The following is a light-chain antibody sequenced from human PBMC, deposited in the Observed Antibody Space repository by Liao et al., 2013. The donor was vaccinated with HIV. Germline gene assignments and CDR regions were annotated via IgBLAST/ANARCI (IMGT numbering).Light chain of an antibody. CDR1: NIGSKS. CDR2: YDI. J-gene: IGLJ1*01. Sequence: SYELTQPPSVSVAPGQTASITCGGNNIGSKSVHWYQQKPGQAPVLVIYYDIDRPSGIPERFSGLNSGNTATLTISRVEAGDEADYYCQVWDSSSDHYVFGTGTKVTVL. CDR3: QVWDSSSDHYV. V-gene: IGLV3-21*04.